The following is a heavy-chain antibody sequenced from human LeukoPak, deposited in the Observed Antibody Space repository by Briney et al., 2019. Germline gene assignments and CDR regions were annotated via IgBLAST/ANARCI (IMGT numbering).Heavy chain of an antibody. D-gene: IGHD2-2*01. CDR3: AKARLVVPAAMRGVTGWFDP. J-gene: IGHJ5*02. Sequence: GRSLSLSCAASGFTFSSYAMSWVRQAPGKGLEWVSAISGSGGSTYYADSVKGRFTISRDNSKNTLYLQMNSLRAEDTAVYYCAKARLVVPAAMRGVTGWFDPWGQGTLVTVSS. CDR1: GFTFSSYA. CDR2: ISGSGGST. V-gene: IGHV3-23*01.